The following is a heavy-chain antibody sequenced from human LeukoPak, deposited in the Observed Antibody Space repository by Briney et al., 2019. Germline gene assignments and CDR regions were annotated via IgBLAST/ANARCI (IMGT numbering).Heavy chain of an antibody. D-gene: IGHD3-10*01. CDR1: GFTFSSYA. J-gene: IGHJ5*02. CDR3: AKDRFRTFITMVRGVPWFDP. V-gene: IGHV3-23*01. Sequence: GGSLRLSCIASGFTFSSYAMSWVRQAPGKGLEWVSAISGSGGSTYYADSVKGRFTISRDKSKNTLYLQMNSLRAEDTAVYYCAKDRFRTFITMVRGVPWFDPWGQGTLVTVSS. CDR2: ISGSGGST.